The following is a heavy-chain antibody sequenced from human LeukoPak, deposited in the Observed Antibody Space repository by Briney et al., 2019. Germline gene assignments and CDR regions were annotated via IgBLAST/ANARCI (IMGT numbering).Heavy chain of an antibody. CDR3: AKEREMATIGGYFDY. J-gene: IGHJ4*02. Sequence: GGSLRLSCAASGFTFSSYGMHWVRQAPGKGLEWVAVISYDGSNKYYADSVKGRFTISRDNSKNTLYLQMNSLRAEDTAVYCCAKEREMATIGGYFDYWGQGTLVTVSS. V-gene: IGHV3-30*18. CDR1: GFTFSSYG. CDR2: ISYDGSNK. D-gene: IGHD5-24*01.